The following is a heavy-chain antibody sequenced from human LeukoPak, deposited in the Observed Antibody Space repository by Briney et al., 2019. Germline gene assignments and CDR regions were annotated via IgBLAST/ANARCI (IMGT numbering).Heavy chain of an antibody. J-gene: IGHJ4*02. D-gene: IGHD3-22*01. CDR1: GFTFDDYA. CDR2: ISWNSGSI. V-gene: IGHV3-9*01. CDR3: AKDSSYYYDSSGYLPDY. Sequence: GGSLRLSCAASGFTFDDYAMHWVRQAPGKGLEWVSGISWNSGSIGYADSVKGRFTISRDNAKNSLYLQMNSLRAEDTALYYCAKDSSYYYDSSGYLPDYWGQGTLVTVSS.